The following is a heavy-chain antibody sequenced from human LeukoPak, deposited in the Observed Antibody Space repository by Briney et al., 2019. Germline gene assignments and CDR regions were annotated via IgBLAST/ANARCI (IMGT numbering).Heavy chain of an antibody. CDR3: ARAVSGYRHFDY. CDR1: GFTFSSYG. J-gene: IGHJ4*02. V-gene: IGHV3-33*01. CDR2: IWYDGSNK. Sequence: GGSLRLSCAASGFTFSSYGMHWVRQAPGKGLEWVAVIWYDGSNKYYADSVKGRFTISRDNSKNTLYLHMNSLRAEDTAVYYCARAVSGYRHFDYWGQGTLVTVSS. D-gene: IGHD5-12*01.